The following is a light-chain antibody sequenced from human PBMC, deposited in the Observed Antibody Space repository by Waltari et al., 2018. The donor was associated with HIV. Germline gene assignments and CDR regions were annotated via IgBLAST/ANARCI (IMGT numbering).Light chain of an antibody. CDR3: QQANSLPIT. J-gene: IGKJ5*01. CDR1: QGISSW. V-gene: IGKV1D-12*01. CDR2: DTS. Sequence: DIEMTQSPSSVFASVGDRVNITCRASQGISSWLAWYQPTPGKAPRLLIYDTSRLQTGVSSRFSGSGSGTDFTLTISSLEPEDFATYYCQQANSLPITFGQGTRLGIK.